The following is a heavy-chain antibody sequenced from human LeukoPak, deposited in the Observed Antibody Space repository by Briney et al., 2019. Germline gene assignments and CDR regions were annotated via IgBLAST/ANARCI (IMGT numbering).Heavy chain of an antibody. D-gene: IGHD3-10*01. CDR3: ARFDYGSGSDDY. J-gene: IGHJ4*02. V-gene: IGHV3-53*01. Sequence: GGSLRLSCAASGFTVSSNYTSWVRQAPGKGLEWVSVIYSGGSTYCADSVKGRFTITRDNSKNTLYLQMNSLRAEDTAVYYCARFDYGSGSDDYWGQGTLVTVSS. CDR2: IYSGGST. CDR1: GFTVSSNY.